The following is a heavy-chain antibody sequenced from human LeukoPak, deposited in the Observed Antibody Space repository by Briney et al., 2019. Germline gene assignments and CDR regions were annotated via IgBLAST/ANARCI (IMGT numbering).Heavy chain of an antibody. CDR1: GGTFSSYA. V-gene: IGHV1-69*04. CDR2: IIPILGIA. D-gene: IGHD3-10*01. J-gene: IGHJ5*02. CDR3: ARVYGSGSYNTFDP. Sequence: ASVKVSCKASGGTFSSYAISWVRQAPGQGLEWMGRIIPILGIANYAQKFQGRVTITADKSTSTAYMKLSSLRSEDTAVYYCARVYGSGSYNTFDPWGQGTLVTVSS.